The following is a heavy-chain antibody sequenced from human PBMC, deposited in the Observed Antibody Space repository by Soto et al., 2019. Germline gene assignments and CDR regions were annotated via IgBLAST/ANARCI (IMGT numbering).Heavy chain of an antibody. Sequence: EVQLLESGGGLVQPGGSLRLSCAASGFTFSSYAMSWVRQAPGKGLEWVSAISGSGGSTYYADSVKGRFTISRDNSKNTLYLQMNSLRAEDTAVYYCAKDLVVLVGPHGDAFDIWGQGTMVTVSS. V-gene: IGHV3-23*01. J-gene: IGHJ3*02. CDR1: GFTFSSYA. CDR3: AKDLVVLVGPHGDAFDI. D-gene: IGHD1-26*01. CDR2: ISGSGGST.